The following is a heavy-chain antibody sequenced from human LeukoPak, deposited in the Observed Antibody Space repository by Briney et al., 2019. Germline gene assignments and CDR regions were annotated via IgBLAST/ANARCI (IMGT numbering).Heavy chain of an antibody. Sequence: GGSLRLSCAASGFTVSRNYMSWVRQAPGKGLEWVSVIYRGDSTYYADSVKGRFTISRDNSKNTLYLQMNSLRAEDTAVYHCAKVGGRGYSYGENWFDPWGQGTLVTASS. CDR1: GFTVSRNY. V-gene: IGHV3-66*01. CDR2: IYRGDST. D-gene: IGHD5-18*01. J-gene: IGHJ5*02. CDR3: AKVGGRGYSYGENWFDP.